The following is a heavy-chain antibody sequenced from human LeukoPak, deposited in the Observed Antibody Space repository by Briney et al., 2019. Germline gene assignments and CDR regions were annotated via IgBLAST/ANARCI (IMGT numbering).Heavy chain of an antibody. CDR3: AKYYYYDSSGYLRIDY. V-gene: IGHV3-23*01. CDR2: ISGSGGST. J-gene: IGHJ4*02. CDR1: RFTFSSYA. D-gene: IGHD3-22*01. Sequence: GGSLRLSCASSRFTFSSYAMSWVRQAPGKGLEWVSAISGSGGSTYYADSVKGRFTISRDNSKNTLYLQMNSLRAEDTAVYYCAKYYYYDSSGYLRIDYWGQGTLVTVSS.